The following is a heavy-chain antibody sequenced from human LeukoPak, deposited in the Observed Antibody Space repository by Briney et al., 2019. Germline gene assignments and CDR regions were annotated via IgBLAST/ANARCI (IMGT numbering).Heavy chain of an antibody. Sequence: SETLSLTCSVYGGSFSAYYWTWIRQPPGKGLEWIGEINHSGSTNYNPSLKSRVTISVDTSKNPFSLKLNFVTAADTAVYYCARGPPLYSSSSGGGTLDYWGQGTLVTVSS. J-gene: IGHJ4*02. CDR2: INHSGST. CDR3: ARGPPLYSSSSGGGTLDY. D-gene: IGHD6-6*01. V-gene: IGHV4-34*01. CDR1: GGSFSAYY.